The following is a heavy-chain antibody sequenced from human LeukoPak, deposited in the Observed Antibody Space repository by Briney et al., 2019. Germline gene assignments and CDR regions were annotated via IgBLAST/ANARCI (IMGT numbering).Heavy chain of an antibody. D-gene: IGHD3-10*01. Sequence: GASVKVSCKASGYTFTGYYMHWVRQAPGQGLEWMGWINPNSGGTNYAQKFQGRVTMTRDTSISTAYMELSRLRSDDTAVYYCARSAGAGLWFGIDYWGQGTLVTVSS. CDR3: ARSAGAGLWFGIDY. V-gene: IGHV1-2*02. J-gene: IGHJ4*02. CDR1: GYTFTGYY. CDR2: INPNSGGT.